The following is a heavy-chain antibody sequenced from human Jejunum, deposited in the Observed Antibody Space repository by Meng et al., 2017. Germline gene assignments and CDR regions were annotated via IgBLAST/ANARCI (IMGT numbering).Heavy chain of an antibody. Sequence: EPGHGMGKPWGTLSLSSVVSGDSISSSYWWSWVRQPPGKGLEWIGEIYHSGTTNYNPSLKSRVTLSVDKSKNQFSLNLSSVTAADTAVYFCARDFEALNGVWGQGTLVTVSS. V-gene: IGHV4-4*02. J-gene: IGHJ1*01. D-gene: IGHD2-8*01. CDR1: GDSISSSYW. CDR3: ARDFEALNGV. CDR2: IYHSGTT.